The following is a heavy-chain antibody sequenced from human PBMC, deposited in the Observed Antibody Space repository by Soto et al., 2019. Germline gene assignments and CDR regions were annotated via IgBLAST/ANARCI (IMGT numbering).Heavy chain of an antibody. D-gene: IGHD3-10*01. CDR3: AKDPHGSGSYLDY. Sequence: QVQLVESGGGVVQPGRSLRLSCAASGFTFSSYGMHWVRQAPGKGLEWVAVISYDGSNKYYADSVKGRFTISRDNSKNTLYLQMNSRRAEDTAVYYCAKDPHGSGSYLDYWGQGTLVTVSS. CDR1: GFTFSSYG. V-gene: IGHV3-30*18. CDR2: ISYDGSNK. J-gene: IGHJ4*02.